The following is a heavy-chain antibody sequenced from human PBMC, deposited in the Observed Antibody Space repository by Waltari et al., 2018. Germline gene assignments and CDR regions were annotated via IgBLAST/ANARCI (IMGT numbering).Heavy chain of an antibody. D-gene: IGHD5-12*01. CDR3: ARAPGYKGYFDY. J-gene: IGHJ4*02. CDR1: GGSFSGFY. Sequence: QVQLQGWGAGLLKPSATLSLTCAVSGGSFSGFYWSWIRQSPGKGLEWIGDVNHGGDTNYNPSLENRVTISEDTSKKQFSLKMRSVTAADTAVYYCARAPGYKGYFDYWGQGILVTVSS. CDR2: VNHGGDT. V-gene: IGHV4-34*01.